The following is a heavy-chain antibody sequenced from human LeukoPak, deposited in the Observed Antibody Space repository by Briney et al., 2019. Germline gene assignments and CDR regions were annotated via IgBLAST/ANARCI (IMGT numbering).Heavy chain of an antibody. J-gene: IGHJ6*03. Sequence: SETLSLTCAVYGGSFSGYYWSWVRQPPGKGLEWVGEIKHSGSTNYNPSLKSRVTISVDTSKNQFSLKLSSVTAADTAVYYCARLGGYNWNYNYYYYYMDVWGKGTTVTVSS. V-gene: IGHV4-34*01. D-gene: IGHD1-7*01. CDR3: ARLGGYNWNYNYYYYYMDV. CDR2: IKHSGST. CDR1: GGSFSGYY.